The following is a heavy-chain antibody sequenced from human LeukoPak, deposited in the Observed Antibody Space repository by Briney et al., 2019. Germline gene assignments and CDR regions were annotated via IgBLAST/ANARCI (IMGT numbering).Heavy chain of an antibody. Sequence: GASVKVSCKASDYTFTNYGISWVRQAPGQGLEWMGWISAYNGNTNYAQKLQGRVTMTTDTSTSTAYMELRSLRSDDTAVYYCLFHCGGDCYSPDAFDIWGQGTMVTVSS. CDR1: DYTFTNYG. CDR3: LFHCGGDCYSPDAFDI. J-gene: IGHJ3*02. V-gene: IGHV1-18*01. CDR2: ISAYNGNT. D-gene: IGHD2-21*01.